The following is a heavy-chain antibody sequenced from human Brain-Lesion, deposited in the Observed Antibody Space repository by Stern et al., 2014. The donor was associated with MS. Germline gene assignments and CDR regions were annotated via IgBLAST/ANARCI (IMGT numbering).Heavy chain of an antibody. CDR3: ARPPATPSGYDRFDY. CDR2: IFPRDSNT. Sequence: VQLEESGAEVKKPGESLKISCEASGYLFDDYWIGWVRQMSGRGLELVAIIFPRDSNTRYSPSVQGQGTISADKSISTAYLQWSTLKAPDPAIFYWARPPATPSGYDRFDYWGQGALVTVSS. J-gene: IGHJ4*02. D-gene: IGHD5-12*01. CDR1: GYLFDDYW. V-gene: IGHV5-51*03.